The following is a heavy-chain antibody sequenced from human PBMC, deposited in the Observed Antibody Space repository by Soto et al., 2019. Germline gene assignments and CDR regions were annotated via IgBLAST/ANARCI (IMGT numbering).Heavy chain of an antibody. Sequence: GGSLRLSCAASRFTFSHYVIHWVRQAPGKGLEWVAVISYDGSNRYYADSVKGRFTISRDNSKNTMYLQMNSLRGEDTAVYFCARDKPPSVAVGANFHYYGLDVWGQGTTVTVSS. CDR2: ISYDGSNR. V-gene: IGHV3-30-3*01. D-gene: IGHD2-2*01. CDR3: ARDKPPSVAVGANFHYYGLDV. CDR1: RFTFSHYV. J-gene: IGHJ6*02.